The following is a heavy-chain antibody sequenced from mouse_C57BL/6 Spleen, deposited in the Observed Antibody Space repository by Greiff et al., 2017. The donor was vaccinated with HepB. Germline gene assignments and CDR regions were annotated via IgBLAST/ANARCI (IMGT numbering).Heavy chain of an antibody. J-gene: IGHJ1*03. V-gene: IGHV14-4*01. CDR3: TTGANYYGSSWYFDV. Sequence: EVQLQQSGAELVRPGASVKLSCTASGFNIKDDYMHWVKQRPEQGLEWIGWIDPENGDTEYASKFQGKATITADTSSNTAYLQLSSLTSEDNAVYYCTTGANYYGSSWYFDVWGTGTTVTVSS. CDR1: GFNIKDDY. CDR2: IDPENGDT. D-gene: IGHD1-1*01.